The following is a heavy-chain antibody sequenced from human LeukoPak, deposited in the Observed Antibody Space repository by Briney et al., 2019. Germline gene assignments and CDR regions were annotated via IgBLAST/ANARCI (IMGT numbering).Heavy chain of an antibody. V-gene: IGHV3-23*01. J-gene: IGHJ3*01. Sequence: GGSLRLSCAASGFTFNSFAMGWVRQAPGKGLEWVSDISRSAGGTYYADSVKGRFTISRDNSKNTLYLQMNSLRAEDTAIYYCAKKERRAVVPQGDAFEVWGQGTMVTVSS. D-gene: IGHD2-2*01. CDR3: AKKERRAVVPQGDAFEV. CDR2: ISRSAGGT. CDR1: GFTFNSFA.